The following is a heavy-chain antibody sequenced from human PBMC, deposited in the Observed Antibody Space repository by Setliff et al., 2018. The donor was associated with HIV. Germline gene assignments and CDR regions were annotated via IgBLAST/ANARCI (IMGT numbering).Heavy chain of an antibody. CDR2: IYYSGNT. Sequence: SETLSLPCSVSGGSISSYYWTWIRQPPNKGLEWIGYIYYSGNTKYNPALQSRVTMSADTSKNQFSLELSSVTTADTAVYYCARVARGTYYSVQNWGQGALVTVSS. CDR1: GGSISSYY. J-gene: IGHJ1*01. V-gene: IGHV4-59*01. D-gene: IGHD1-26*01. CDR3: ARVARGTYYSVQN.